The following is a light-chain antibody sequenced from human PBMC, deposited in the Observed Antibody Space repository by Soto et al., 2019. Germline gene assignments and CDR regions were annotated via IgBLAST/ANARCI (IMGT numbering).Light chain of an antibody. Sequence: DIEMTQSPSSLSASVGDRVTINCRASHSIRSYLAWYQQKPGTAPKVLIYKASNLESGVSSRFSGSGSETQFTLTIGSLQPDDFASYFCQQYSSYPFTFGGGTKVEIK. J-gene: IGKJ4*01. V-gene: IGKV1-5*03. CDR1: HSIRSY. CDR3: QQYSSYPFT. CDR2: KAS.